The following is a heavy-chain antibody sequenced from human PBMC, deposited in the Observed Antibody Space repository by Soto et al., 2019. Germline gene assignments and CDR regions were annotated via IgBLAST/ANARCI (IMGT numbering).Heavy chain of an antibody. CDR3: ARHGRRGYSSVRTDY. D-gene: IGHD5-18*01. V-gene: IGHV5-51*01. CDR1: GYSFTNYW. Sequence: GESLKISCKGSGYSFTNYWIAWVRQMPGKGLEWMGIIYPGDSETTYSPSFQGQVTISADKSISTAYLQWSSLKASDTAMYYCARHGRRGYSSVRTDYWGQGTLVTSPQ. J-gene: IGHJ4*02. CDR2: IYPGDSET.